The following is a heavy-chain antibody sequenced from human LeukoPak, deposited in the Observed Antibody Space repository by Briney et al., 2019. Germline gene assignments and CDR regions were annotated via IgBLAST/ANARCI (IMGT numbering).Heavy chain of an antibody. CDR1: GFTFSSYG. CDR2: ISGGGETT. V-gene: IGHV3-23*01. D-gene: IGHD2-15*01. J-gene: IGHJ4*02. Sequence: GGSLRLSCAASGFTFSSYGMGWVRQAPGKGLEWVSSISGGGETTYYADSVKGRFPISRDNSKNTPYLQMNSLRAEDAAVYYCSTAPLTRCRGAICYTLDYWGQGTLVTV. CDR3: STAPLTRCRGAICYTLDY.